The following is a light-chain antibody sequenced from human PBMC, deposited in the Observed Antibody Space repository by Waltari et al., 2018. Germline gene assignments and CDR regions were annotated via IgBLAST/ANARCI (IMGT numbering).Light chain of an antibody. CDR2: GAS. CDR1: QSGSSSY. V-gene: IGKV3-20*01. J-gene: IGKJ2*01. Sequence: EIVLTQSPGTLCLSPGERATLSCRASQSGSSSYLAWYQQKPGQAPRHLIYGASSRATGIPDRYSGSGSGTDFNLTISRLEPEDFAVYYCQQYGSSPYTFGQGTKLEIK. CDR3: QQYGSSPYT.